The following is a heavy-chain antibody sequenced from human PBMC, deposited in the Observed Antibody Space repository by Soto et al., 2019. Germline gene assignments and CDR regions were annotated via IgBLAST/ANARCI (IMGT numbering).Heavy chain of an antibody. Sequence: GGSLRLSCAASGFTFSIYGMHWVRHAPGKGLEWVAVIWYDGSNKYYADSVKGRFTISRDNSKNTLYLQMNSLRAEDTAVYYCARDRAALYFDYWGQGTLVTVSS. D-gene: IGHD6-6*01. J-gene: IGHJ4*02. CDR2: IWYDGSNK. CDR3: ARDRAALYFDY. CDR1: GFTFSIYG. V-gene: IGHV3-33*01.